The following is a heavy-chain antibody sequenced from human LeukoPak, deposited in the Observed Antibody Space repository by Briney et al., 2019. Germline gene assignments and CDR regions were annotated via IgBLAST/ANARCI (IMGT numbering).Heavy chain of an antibody. V-gene: IGHV4-59*01. CDR1: GGSISSYY. CDR3: ARRKYGSGSYYTKALDY. J-gene: IGHJ4*02. Sequence: SETLSLTCSVSGGSISSYYWSWIRQPPGKGLEWIGYMYYSGSTNYNPSLKSRVTMSVDTSKNQFSLKLNSVTAADTAVYYCARRKYGSGSYYTKALDYWGQGTLVTVSS. D-gene: IGHD3-10*01. CDR2: MYYSGST.